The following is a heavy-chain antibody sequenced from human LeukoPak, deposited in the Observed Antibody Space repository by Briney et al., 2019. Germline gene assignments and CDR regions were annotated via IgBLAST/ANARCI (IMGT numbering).Heavy chain of an antibody. Sequence: GRSLRLSCAASGFTFSSYGMHWVRQAPGKGLEWVAVIWYDGSNKYYADSVKGRFTISRDNSKNTLYLQMNSLRAEDTAVYYCARGLGGYGHEVDYWGQVTLVTVSS. D-gene: IGHD4/OR15-4a*01. CDR3: ARGLGGYGHEVDY. V-gene: IGHV3-33*01. J-gene: IGHJ4*02. CDR1: GFTFSSYG. CDR2: IWYDGSNK.